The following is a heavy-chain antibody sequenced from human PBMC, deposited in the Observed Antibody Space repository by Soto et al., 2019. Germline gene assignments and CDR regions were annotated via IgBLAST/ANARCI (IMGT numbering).Heavy chain of an antibody. CDR3: AKAQRWYYYDSSGYENWFDP. J-gene: IGHJ5*02. CDR2: ISYDGSNK. CDR1: GFTFSSYG. Sequence: GGSLRLSCAASGFTFSSYGMHWVRQAPGKGLEWVAVISYDGSNKYYADSVKGRFTISRDNSKNTLYLQMNSLRAEDTAVYYCAKAQRWYYYDSSGYENWFDPWGQGTLVTVSS. D-gene: IGHD3-22*01. V-gene: IGHV3-30*18.